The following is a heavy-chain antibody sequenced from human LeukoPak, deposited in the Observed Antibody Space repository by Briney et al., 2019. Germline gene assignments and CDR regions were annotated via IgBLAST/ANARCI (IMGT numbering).Heavy chain of an antibody. CDR1: GFTFDDYA. CDR2: ISWNSGSI. D-gene: IGHD3-10*01. V-gene: IGHV3-9*03. CDR3: AKSDGSGSYNYFDY. Sequence: GRSLRLSCAASGFTFDDYAMHWARQAPGKGLEWVSGISWNSGSIGYADSVKGRFTISRDNAKNSLYLQMNSLRAEDMALYYCAKSDGSGSYNYFDYWGQGTLVTVSS. J-gene: IGHJ4*02.